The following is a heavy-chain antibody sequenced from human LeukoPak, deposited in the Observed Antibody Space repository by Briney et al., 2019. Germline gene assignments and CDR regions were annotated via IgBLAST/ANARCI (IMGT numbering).Heavy chain of an antibody. D-gene: IGHD3-10*01. V-gene: IGHV3-23*01. CDR3: AKDLIRDLWFGES. CDR1: GFTFSSYW. Sequence: GGSLRLSCAASGFTFSSYWMSWVRQAPGKGLEWVSAISGSGGSTYYADSVKGRFTISRDNSKNTLYLQMNSLRVEDTAIYYCAKDLIRDLWFGESWGQGTLVTVSS. J-gene: IGHJ5*02. CDR2: ISGSGGST.